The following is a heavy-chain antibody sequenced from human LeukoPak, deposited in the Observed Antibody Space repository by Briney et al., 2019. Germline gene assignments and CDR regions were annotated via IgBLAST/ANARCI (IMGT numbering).Heavy chain of an antibody. D-gene: IGHD6-13*01. V-gene: IGHV4-59*01. J-gene: IGHJ5*02. Sequence: SETLSLTCTVSGGSISSYYWSWIRQPPGKGLEWVGDIYYSGSTNYNPSLKSRVSISVDTSKNKFSLKLSFVTAADTAVYYCARAGEQQLVGWFDLWGQGTLVTVSS. CDR3: ARAGEQQLVGWFDL. CDR2: IYYSGST. CDR1: GGSISSYY.